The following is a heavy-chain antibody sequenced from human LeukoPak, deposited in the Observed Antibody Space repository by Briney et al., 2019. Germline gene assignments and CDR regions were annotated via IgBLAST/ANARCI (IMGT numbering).Heavy chain of an antibody. CDR1: YSSRSTSGVG. D-gene: IGHD2-15*01. Sequence: SGPTLVHPTESFTLTHRLLYSSRSTSGVGVGWIRQPAGNTLEWLALIYWNYEKRYSPSLKSRLTITKDTSKIQVVLAMTNVDPVDTATYYCAHTQYSFGSCGVDDAFGIWGQGTMVTVSS. CDR3: AHTQYSFGSCGVDDAFGI. CDR2: IYWNYEK. J-gene: IGHJ3*02. V-gene: IGHV2-5*01.